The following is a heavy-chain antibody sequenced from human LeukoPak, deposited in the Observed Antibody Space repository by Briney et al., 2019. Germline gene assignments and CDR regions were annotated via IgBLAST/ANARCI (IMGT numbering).Heavy chain of an antibody. D-gene: IGHD3-3*01. CDR1: GGSISSSSYY. V-gene: IGHV4-39*01. Sequence: KTSETLSLTCTVSGGSISSSSYYWGWIRQPPGKGLEWIGSIYYSGSTYYNPSLKSRVTISVDTSKNQFSLKLSSVTAADTAVYYCARLTRMRYYDFWSGPYYYYYYMDVWGKGTTVTVSS. J-gene: IGHJ6*03. CDR2: IYYSGST. CDR3: ARLTRMRYYDFWSGPYYYYYYMDV.